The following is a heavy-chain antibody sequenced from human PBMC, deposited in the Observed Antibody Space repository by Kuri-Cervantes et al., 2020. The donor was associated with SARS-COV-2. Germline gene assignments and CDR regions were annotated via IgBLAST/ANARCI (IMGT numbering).Heavy chain of an antibody. CDR3: AKDPYDFWSGYYLYYFDY. CDR1: GFTFSSYA. V-gene: IGHV3-23*01. D-gene: IGHD3-3*01. J-gene: IGHJ4*02. Sequence: ESLKISCAASGFTFSSYAMSWVRQAPGKGLEWVSAISGSGGSTYYVDSVKGRFTISRDNSKNTLYLQMNSLRAEDTAVYYCAKDPYDFWSGYYLYYFDYWGQGTLVTVSS. CDR2: ISGSGGST.